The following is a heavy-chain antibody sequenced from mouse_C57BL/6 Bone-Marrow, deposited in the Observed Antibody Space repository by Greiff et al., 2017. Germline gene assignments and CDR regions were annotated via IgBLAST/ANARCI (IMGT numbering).Heavy chain of an antibody. CDR3: ARYGPHYSNSVYYAMDY. Sequence: DVMLVESGGGLVQPGGSLSLSCAASGFTFTDYYMSWVRQPPGKALEWLGFIRNKANGYTTEYSASVKGRFTISRDNSQSILYLQMNALRAEDSATYYCARYGPHYSNSVYYAMDYWGQGTSVTVSS. V-gene: IGHV7-3*01. D-gene: IGHD2-5*01. J-gene: IGHJ4*01. CDR1: GFTFTDYY. CDR2: IRNKANGYTT.